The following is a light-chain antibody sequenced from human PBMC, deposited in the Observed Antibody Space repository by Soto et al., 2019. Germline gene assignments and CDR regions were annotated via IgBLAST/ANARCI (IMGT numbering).Light chain of an antibody. V-gene: IGKV3-15*01. CDR1: QSVTTK. J-gene: IGKJ1*01. CDR3: HQYNDWPRT. CDR2: GAS. Sequence: EIVLTQSPGTLSLSPGERATLSCRASQSVTTKLAWYQQKPGQAPRLVIFGASSRATGIPARFSGSGSGTEFTLTISSLQPEDFAVYYCHQYNDWPRTFGQGTKVDIK.